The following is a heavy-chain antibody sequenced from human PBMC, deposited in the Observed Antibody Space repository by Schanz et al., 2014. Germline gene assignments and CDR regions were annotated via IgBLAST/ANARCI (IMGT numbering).Heavy chain of an antibody. CDR3: ARDGGRDGYNLAFDV. J-gene: IGHJ3*01. V-gene: IGHV3-74*01. CDR2: TSHDGSFT. CDR1: GFTFSSSW. D-gene: IGHD5-12*01. Sequence: VQLVESGGGVVQPGRSLRLSCAASGFTFSSSWMHWVRQAPGKGLVWVSRTSHDGSFTTFADSVKGRFTISRDNARNTLYLQMNSLRAEDTAVYFCARDGGRDGYNLAFDVWGQGTLVTVSS.